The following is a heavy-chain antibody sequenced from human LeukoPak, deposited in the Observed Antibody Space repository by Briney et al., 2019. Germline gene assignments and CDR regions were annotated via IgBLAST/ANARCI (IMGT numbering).Heavy chain of an antibody. J-gene: IGHJ6*02. CDR3: AKDRLSSYCGGDCYSLYYYYGMDV. CDR1: GFTFSSYA. D-gene: IGHD2-21*02. CDR2: ISGSGGST. V-gene: IGHV3-23*01. Sequence: GGSLRLSCAVSGFTFSSYAMSWVRQAPGKGLEWVSAISGSGGSTYYADSVKGRFTISRDNSKNTLYLQMNSLRAEDTAVYYCAKDRLSSYCGGDCYSLYYYYGMDVWGQGTTVTVSS.